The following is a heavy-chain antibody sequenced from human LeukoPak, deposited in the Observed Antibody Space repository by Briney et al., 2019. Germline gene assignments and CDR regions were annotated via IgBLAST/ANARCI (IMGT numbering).Heavy chain of an antibody. CDR1: GFTFSSYA. Sequence: GGSLRLSCAASGFTFSSYAMHWVRQAPGKGLEWVAVISYDGSNKYYADSVKGRFTTSRDNSKNTLYLQMNSLRAEDTAVYYCARDASYQLPQGFDPWGQGTLVTVSS. CDR3: ARDASYQLPQGFDP. V-gene: IGHV3-30-3*01. D-gene: IGHD2-2*01. J-gene: IGHJ5*02. CDR2: ISYDGSNK.